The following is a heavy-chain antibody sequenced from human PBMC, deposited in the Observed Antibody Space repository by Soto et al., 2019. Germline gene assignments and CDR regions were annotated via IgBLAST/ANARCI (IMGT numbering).Heavy chain of an antibody. Sequence: QVQLVESGGGVVQPGRSLRLSCAASGFTFSSYGMHWVRQAPGKGLEWVAVISYDESNKYYADSVKGRFTISRDNSTNTLYLQMNSLRAEDTAVYYCTKGVVVITSYFQHWGQGTLVTFSS. D-gene: IGHD3-22*01. V-gene: IGHV3-30*18. J-gene: IGHJ1*01. CDR2: ISYDESNK. CDR1: GFTFSSYG. CDR3: TKGVVVITSYFQH.